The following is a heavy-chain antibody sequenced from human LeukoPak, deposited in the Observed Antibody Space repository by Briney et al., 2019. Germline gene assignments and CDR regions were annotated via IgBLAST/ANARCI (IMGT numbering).Heavy chain of an antibody. CDR2: INHSGST. CDR3: ARIHPLGSGSCCREVDY. CDR1: GGSFSGYY. D-gene: IGHD2-15*01. Sequence: KSSETLSLTCAVYGGSFSGYYWSWIRQPPGKGLEWIGEINHSGSTNYNPSLKSRVTISVDTSKNQFSLKLSSVTAADTAVYYCARIHPLGSGSCCREVDYWGQGTLVTVSS. V-gene: IGHV4-34*01. J-gene: IGHJ4*02.